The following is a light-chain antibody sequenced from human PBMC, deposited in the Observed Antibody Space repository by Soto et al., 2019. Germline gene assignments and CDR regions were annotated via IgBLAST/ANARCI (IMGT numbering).Light chain of an antibody. Sequence: DTLMTQSPDTLSASPGERATLSCRASLSVSSSLAWYQQNPGQVPRLLIYGTSTRATGIPARFSGSGFGTEFTLTISSLQSEDFAVYYCQQYNKWPATFGQGTKVDIK. CDR3: QQYNKWPAT. J-gene: IGKJ1*01. CDR1: LSVSSS. CDR2: GTS. V-gene: IGKV3-15*01.